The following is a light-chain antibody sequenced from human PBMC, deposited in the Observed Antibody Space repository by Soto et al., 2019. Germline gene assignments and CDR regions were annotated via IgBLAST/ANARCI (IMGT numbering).Light chain of an antibody. CDR3: QQGNSFPLT. CDR2: TAS. CDR1: QDIGYA. Sequence: DIQMTQSPSSVSASVGDRVTITCRASQDIGYALAWFQQKPGEAPSLLMYTASSLHSGVPSRFSGSRSGTDFTLTISSLQPEDSATYYCQQGNSFPLTFDGGTKVEIK. V-gene: IGKV1-12*01. J-gene: IGKJ4*01.